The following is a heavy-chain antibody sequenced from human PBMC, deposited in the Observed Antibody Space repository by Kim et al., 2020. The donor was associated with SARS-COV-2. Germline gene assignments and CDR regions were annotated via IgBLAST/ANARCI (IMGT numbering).Heavy chain of an antibody. CDR1: GGSISSSSYY. CDR3: SRVGRYFDWLLCDY. V-gene: IGHV4-39*07. D-gene: IGHD3-9*01. Sequence: SETLSLTCTVSGGSISSSSYYWGWIRQPPGKGLEWIGSIYDSGSTYYNPSLKSRVTISVDTSKNQFSLKLSSVTAADTAVYYCSRVGRYFDWLLCDYWGQGTLVPVSS. CDR2: IYDSGST. J-gene: IGHJ4*02.